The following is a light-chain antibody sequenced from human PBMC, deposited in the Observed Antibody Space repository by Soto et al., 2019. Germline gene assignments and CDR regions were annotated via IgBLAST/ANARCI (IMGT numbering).Light chain of an antibody. CDR3: CSYAGSNTYV. CDR2: EGS. V-gene: IGLV2-23*01. CDR1: SSDVGSYSF. J-gene: IGLJ1*01. Sequence: QSALTQPASVSGSPGQSITISCTGTSSDVGSYSFVTWYQQHPGKVPKLIIYEGSKRPPGVSNRFSGSKSGNTASLTISGLQGEDEADYYCCSYAGSNTYVFGSGTKVTVL.